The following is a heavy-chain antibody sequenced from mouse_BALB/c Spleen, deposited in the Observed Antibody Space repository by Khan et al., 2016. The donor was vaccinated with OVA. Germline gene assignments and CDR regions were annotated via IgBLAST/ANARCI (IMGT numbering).Heavy chain of an antibody. CDR2: IAPANGNT. Sequence: EVQLQQSGAELVKPGASVKLSCTASGFNIKDTYLHWVKQRPEQGLEWIGRIAPANGNTQYDPKFQGKATITSDTSSDTSYLSLNSLTSEDTAVSYWARTYYGPREFEVWGEGTTVTVSS. CDR1: GFNIKDTY. J-gene: IGHJ1*01. V-gene: IGHV14-3*02. CDR3: ARTYYGPREFEV. D-gene: IGHD1-1*01.